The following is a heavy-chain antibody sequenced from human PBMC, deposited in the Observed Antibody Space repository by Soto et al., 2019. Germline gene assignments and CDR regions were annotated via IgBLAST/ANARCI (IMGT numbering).Heavy chain of an antibody. D-gene: IGHD3-22*01. Sequence: ASVKVSCKASGYTFTSYGISWVRQAPGQGLEWMGWISAYNGNTNYAQKLQGRVTMTTDTSPSTAYMELRSLRSDDTAVYYCARDYYVSSGYSSYDAFDIWGQGTMVTVSS. CDR3: ARDYYVSSGYSSYDAFDI. CDR2: ISAYNGNT. CDR1: GYTFTSYG. V-gene: IGHV1-18*01. J-gene: IGHJ3*02.